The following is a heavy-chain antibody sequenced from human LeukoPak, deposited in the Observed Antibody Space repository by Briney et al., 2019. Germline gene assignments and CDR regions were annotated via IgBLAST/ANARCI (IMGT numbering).Heavy chain of an antibody. V-gene: IGHV1-8*01. J-gene: IGHJ5*02. D-gene: IGHD3-10*01. Sequence: GASVKVSCKASGYTFINSDINWVRQAAGQGLEWMGWMNPDSGNTGYARNFQGRVTMTRNTSISTAYMELSSLRSEDTAVYYCARYITMVRGGSWFDPWGQGTLVTVSS. CDR2: MNPDSGNT. CDR3: ARYITMVRGGSWFDP. CDR1: GYTFINSD.